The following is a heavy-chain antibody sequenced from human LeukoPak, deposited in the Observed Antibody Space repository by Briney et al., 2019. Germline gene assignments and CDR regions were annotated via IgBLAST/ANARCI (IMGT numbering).Heavy chain of an antibody. CDR1: GYTFTGYY. Sequence: ASVKVSCKASGYTFTGYYMHWVRQAPGQGLEWMGRINPNSGGTNYAQKFQGRVTMTRDTSISTAYMELSRLRSDDTAVYYCARARTYYDSSGEYFDYWGQGTLVTVSS. CDR3: ARARTYYDSSGEYFDY. V-gene: IGHV1-2*06. J-gene: IGHJ4*02. CDR2: INPNSGGT. D-gene: IGHD3-22*01.